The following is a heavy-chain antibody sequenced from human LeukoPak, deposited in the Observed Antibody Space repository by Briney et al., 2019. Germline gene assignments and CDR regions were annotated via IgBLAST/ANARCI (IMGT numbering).Heavy chain of an antibody. J-gene: IGHJ4*02. CDR3: ASQVVPAAKVFDY. D-gene: IGHD2-2*01. CDR1: GFTFSRDA. CDR2: ISSSGSTI. Sequence: GGSLRLSCAASGFTFSRDAMSWVRQAPGKGLEWVSYISSSGSTIYYADSVKGRFTISRDNAKNSLYLQMNSLRAEDTAVYYCASQVVPAAKVFDYWGQGTLVTVSS. V-gene: IGHV3-48*03.